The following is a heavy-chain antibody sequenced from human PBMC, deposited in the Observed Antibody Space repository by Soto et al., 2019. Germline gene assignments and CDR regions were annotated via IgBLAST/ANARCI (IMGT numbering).Heavy chain of an antibody. CDR1: GFTFSSYW. J-gene: IGHJ5*02. D-gene: IGHD6-13*01. Sequence: GGSLRLSCAASGFTFSSYWMSWVRQAPGKGLEWVANIKRDGSEKYYVDSVKGRFTISRDNAKNSLYLQMNSLRAEDTAVYYCARDNWYSSSWYSGNWFDPWGQGTLVTVSS. CDR2: IKRDGSEK. V-gene: IGHV3-7*01. CDR3: ARDNWYSSSWYSGNWFDP.